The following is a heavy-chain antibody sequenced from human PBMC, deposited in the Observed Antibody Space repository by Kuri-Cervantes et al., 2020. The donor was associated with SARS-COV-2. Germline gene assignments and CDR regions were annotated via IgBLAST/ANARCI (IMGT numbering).Heavy chain of an antibody. CDR1: GYTFTNYW. CDR3: AKGIGYWYFEL. J-gene: IGHJ2*01. D-gene: IGHD2-15*01. V-gene: IGHV5-51*01. CDR2: IYPGDCST. Sequence: KVSCKGSGYTFTNYWIGWARQMPGKGLEWMAIIYPGDCSTKYGPSFQGQVSISADKSTDTAYLQLSSLTASDTAIYFCAKGIGYWYFELWGRGTLVTVSS.